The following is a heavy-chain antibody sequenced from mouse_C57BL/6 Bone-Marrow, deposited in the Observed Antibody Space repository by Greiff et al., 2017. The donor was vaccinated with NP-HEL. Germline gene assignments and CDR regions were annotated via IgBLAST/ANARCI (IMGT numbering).Heavy chain of an antibody. J-gene: IGHJ4*01. D-gene: IGHD1-1*01. CDR2: INPSSGYT. Sequence: QVQLQQSGAELARPGASVKMSCKASGYTFTSYTMHWVKQRPGQGLEWIGYINPSSGYTKYNQKFKDKATLTADKSSSTAYMQLSSLTSEDSAVYYCARQPITTVVATDYAMDYWGQGTSVTVSS. V-gene: IGHV1-4*01. CDR1: GYTFTSYT. CDR3: ARQPITTVVATDYAMDY.